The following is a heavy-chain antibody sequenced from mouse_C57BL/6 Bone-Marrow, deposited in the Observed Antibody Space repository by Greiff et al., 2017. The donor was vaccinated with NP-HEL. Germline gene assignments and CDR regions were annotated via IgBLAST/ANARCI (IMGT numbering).Heavy chain of an antibody. CDR3: ARSIYYDYADDPFYAMDY. V-gene: IGHV7-3*01. D-gene: IGHD2-4*01. J-gene: IGHJ4*01. CDR2: IRNTANGYTT. CDR1: GFTFTDYY. Sequence: EVQLQESGGGLVQPGGSLSLSCAASGFTFTDYYMSWVRQPPGKALEWLGFIRNTANGYTTEYSASVKGRFTISRDNSQSILYLQMNALRAEDSARYYCARSIYYDYADDPFYAMDYWGQGTSVTVSS.